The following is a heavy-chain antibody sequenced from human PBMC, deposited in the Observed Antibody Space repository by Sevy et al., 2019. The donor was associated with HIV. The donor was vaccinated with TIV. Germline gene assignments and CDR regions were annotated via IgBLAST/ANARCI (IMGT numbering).Heavy chain of an antibody. CDR2: IKQDGSDK. J-gene: IGHJ4*02. CDR3: ARDLYSGSYYENY. D-gene: IGHD1-26*01. CDR1: GFTLSSYW. Sequence: GVSLRLSCAASGFTLSSYWMSWVRQAPGKGLEWVANIKQDGSDKYYVDSVKGRFTISRDNAKNSLYLQMNSLRAEDTAVYYCARDLYSGSYYENYWGQGTLVTVSS. V-gene: IGHV3-7*01.